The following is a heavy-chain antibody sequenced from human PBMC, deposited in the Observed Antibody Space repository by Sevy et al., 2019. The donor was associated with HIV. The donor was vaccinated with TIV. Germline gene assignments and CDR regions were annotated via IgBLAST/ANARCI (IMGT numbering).Heavy chain of an antibody. Sequence: ASVKVSCKASGGTFSSYAISWVRQAPGQGLEWMGGIIPIFGTANYAQKVQGRVTITADESTSTAYMELSSLRSEDTAVYYCARVVLVVGATEYYYYGMDVWGQGTTVTVSS. CDR3: ARVVLVVGATEYYYYGMDV. CDR2: IIPIFGTA. J-gene: IGHJ6*02. V-gene: IGHV1-69*13. D-gene: IGHD1-26*01. CDR1: GGTFSSYA.